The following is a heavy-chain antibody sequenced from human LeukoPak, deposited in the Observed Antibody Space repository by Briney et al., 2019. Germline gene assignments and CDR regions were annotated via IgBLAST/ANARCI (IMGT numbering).Heavy chain of an antibody. J-gene: IGHJ6*02. CDR2: IIPILGIA. CDR1: GGTFSSYA. CDR3: ARGPDCSSTSCYEDYYYYGMDV. V-gene: IGHV1-69*04. Sequence: SVKVSCKASGGTFSSYAISWVRQAPGQGLEWMGRIIPILGIANYAQKFQGRVTITADKSTSTAYMGLSSLRSEDTAVYYCARGPDCSSTSCYEDYYYYGMDVWGQGTTVTVSS. D-gene: IGHD2-2*01.